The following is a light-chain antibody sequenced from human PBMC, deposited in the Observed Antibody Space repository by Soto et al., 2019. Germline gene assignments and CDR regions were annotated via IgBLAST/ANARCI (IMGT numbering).Light chain of an antibody. J-gene: IGKJ1*01. V-gene: IGKV1-39*01. CDR1: QSISSY. Sequence: DIQMTQSPSSLSASVGDRVTITCRASQSISSYLNWYQQKPGKAPKLLIYAASSLQSGVPSRFSGSGSGTDFTLAISSLQPEDFATYYCQQSYCTPVTLGQGTKVEIK. CDR3: QQSYCTPVT. CDR2: AAS.